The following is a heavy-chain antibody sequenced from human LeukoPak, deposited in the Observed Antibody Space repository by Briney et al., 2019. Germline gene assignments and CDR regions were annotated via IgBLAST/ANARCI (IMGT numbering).Heavy chain of an antibody. CDR3: ARAGMTTIEIDY. CDR1: GGSISSYY. CDR2: VYYSGST. J-gene: IGHJ4*02. D-gene: IGHD5-24*01. V-gene: IGHV4-59*01. Sequence: SETLSLTCTVSGGSISSYYWSWIRQSPGKGLEWIGYVYYSGSTDYNPSLKSRVIISVDTSKNQFSLTLSSVTAADTAMYYCARAGMTTIEIDYWGQGTLVTVSS.